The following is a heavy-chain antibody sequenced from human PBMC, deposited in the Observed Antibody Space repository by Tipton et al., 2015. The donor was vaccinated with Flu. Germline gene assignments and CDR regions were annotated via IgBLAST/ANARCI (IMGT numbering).Heavy chain of an antibody. D-gene: IGHD4-17*01. V-gene: IGHV4-59*12. CDR1: GGSISTYY. CDR2: IHHRGST. CDR3: ARDRPYGDFSETLDY. Sequence: TLSLTCTVSGGSISTYYWSWIRQPAGKGLEWIGNIHHRGSTYYSPSLKSRVTISMDTSKNQFSLTLISVTAADTAIYYCARDRPYGDFSETLDYWGQGMLVTISS. J-gene: IGHJ4*02.